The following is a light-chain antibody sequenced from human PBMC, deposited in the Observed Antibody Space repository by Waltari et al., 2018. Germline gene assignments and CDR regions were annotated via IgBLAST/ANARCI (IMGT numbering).Light chain of an antibody. V-gene: IGKV3-20*01. Sequence: EIVLRQSPSTVSFSAGEIVTLFCRASQSISGSYLAWYQQKPGQAPRLLIFGASIRGTGIPDKYSGSGSETDFTLTISRLDPEDSAVYYCQQYDTSPRTFGPGTKVEI. CDR2: GAS. CDR3: QQYDTSPRT. CDR1: QSISGSY. J-gene: IGKJ1*01.